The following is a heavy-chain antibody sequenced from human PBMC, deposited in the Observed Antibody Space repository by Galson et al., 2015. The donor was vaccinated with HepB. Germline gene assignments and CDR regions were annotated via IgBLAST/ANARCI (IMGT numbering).Heavy chain of an antibody. D-gene: IGHD3-9*01. CDR3: ARMPNDILTGYYGYYYYYGMDV. Sequence: SLRLSCAASGFTFSSCAMSWVRQAPGKGLEWVSAISASGAGTYYADSVKGRFTISRDNAKNSLYLQMNSLRAEDTAVYYCARMPNDILTGYYGYYYYYGMDVWGQGTTVTVSS. V-gene: IGHV3-23*01. J-gene: IGHJ6*02. CDR1: GFTFSSCA. CDR2: ISASGAGT.